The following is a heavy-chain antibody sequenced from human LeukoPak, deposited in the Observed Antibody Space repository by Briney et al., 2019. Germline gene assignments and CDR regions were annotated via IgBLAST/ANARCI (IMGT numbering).Heavy chain of an antibody. D-gene: IGHD3-22*01. J-gene: IGHJ4*02. V-gene: IGHV1-46*01. CDR2: INPSGGST. CDR3: ARGGYYDSSGYYYFDY. Sequence: ASVRVSCKASGYTFTSYYMHWVRQAPGQGLEWMGIINPSGGSTSYAQKFQGRVTMTRDTSTSTVYMELSSLRSEDTAVYYCARGGYYDSSGYYYFDYWGQGTLVTVSS. CDR1: GYTFTSYY.